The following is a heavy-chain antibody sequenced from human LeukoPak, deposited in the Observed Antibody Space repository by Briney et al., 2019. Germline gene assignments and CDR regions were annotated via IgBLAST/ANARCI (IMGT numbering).Heavy chain of an antibody. CDR3: ARVESWEHSGSSQDAFDI. V-gene: IGHV1-46*01. D-gene: IGHD1-26*01. Sequence: ASVKVSCKASGYTFTSYYMHWVRQAPGQGLEWMGIINPSGGSTSYAQKFQGRVTMTRDKSMSTVYMELSSLRSEDTAVYYCARVESWEHSGSSQDAFDIWGQGTMVTVSS. J-gene: IGHJ3*02. CDR2: INPSGGST. CDR1: GYTFTSYY.